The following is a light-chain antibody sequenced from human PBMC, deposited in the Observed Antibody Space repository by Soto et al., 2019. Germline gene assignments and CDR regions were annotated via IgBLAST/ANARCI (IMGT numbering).Light chain of an antibody. V-gene: IGKV1-39*01. CDR2: AAS. CDR1: QSIGSY. CDR3: QQSYSTHLT. Sequence: DIQMTQSPSSLSASVGDRVTITCRASQSIGSYLNWYQQTPGKAPKLLMYAASSLQSGVPSRFSDSGSGTDFTLTISSLQHEDFTTFYCQQSYSTHLTFGGGTKVEIK. J-gene: IGKJ4*01.